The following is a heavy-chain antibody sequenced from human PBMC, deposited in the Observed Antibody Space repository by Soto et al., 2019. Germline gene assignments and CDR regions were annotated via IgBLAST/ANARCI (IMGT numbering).Heavy chain of an antibody. CDR1: GYTFTNYW. Sequence: GKSLKISCEGSGYTFTNYWIGWVRQMPGKGLEWMGIIYPGDSDTKYSPSLQGQVTISADKSISIVYLQWSSLTASDTAMYYCARQGLHGSDWDGMDVWGQGTTVTVSS. D-gene: IGHD3-9*01. CDR2: IYPGDSDT. CDR3: ARQGLHGSDWDGMDV. J-gene: IGHJ6*02. V-gene: IGHV5-51*01.